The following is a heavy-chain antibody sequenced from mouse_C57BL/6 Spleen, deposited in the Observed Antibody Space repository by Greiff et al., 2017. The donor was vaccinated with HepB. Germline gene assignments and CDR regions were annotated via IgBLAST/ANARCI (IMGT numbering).Heavy chain of an antibody. CDR3: ARRYYGFDY. V-gene: IGHV1-26*01. Sequence: VQLQQSGPELVKPGASVKISCKASGYTFTDYYMNWVKQSHGKSLEWIGDINPNNGGTSYNQKFKGKATLTVDKSSSTAYMELRSLTSEDSAVYDCARRYYGFDYWGQGTTLTVSS. J-gene: IGHJ2*01. CDR1: GYTFTDYY. CDR2: INPNNGGT. D-gene: IGHD1-1*01.